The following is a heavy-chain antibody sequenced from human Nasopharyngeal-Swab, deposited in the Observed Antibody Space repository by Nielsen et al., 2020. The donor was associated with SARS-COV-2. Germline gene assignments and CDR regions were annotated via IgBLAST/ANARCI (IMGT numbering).Heavy chain of an antibody. CDR2: IKSKTDGGTT. V-gene: IGHV3-15*01. CDR1: GFTFSNAW. Sequence: GGSLRLSCAASGFTFSNAWMSWVGQAPGKGLEWVGRIKSKTDGGTTDYAAPVKGRFTISRDDSKNTLYLQMNSLKTEDTAVYYCTTRRLWFGELLMSDYWGQGTLVTVSS. J-gene: IGHJ4*02. D-gene: IGHD3-10*01. CDR3: TTRRLWFGELLMSDY.